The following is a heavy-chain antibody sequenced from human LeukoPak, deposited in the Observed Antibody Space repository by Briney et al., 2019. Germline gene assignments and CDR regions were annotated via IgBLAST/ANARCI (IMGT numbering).Heavy chain of an antibody. CDR2: IYYSGST. V-gene: IGHV4-31*03. CDR1: GGSISSGGYY. J-gene: IGHJ3*02. D-gene: IGHD3-22*01. Sequence: TSETLSLTCTVSGGSISSGGYYWSWIRQHPGKGLEWIGYIYYSGSTYYNPSLKSRVTISVDTSKNQFSLKLSSVTDADTAVYYCARHADSSGYLDAFDIWGQGTMVTVSS. CDR3: ARHADSSGYLDAFDI.